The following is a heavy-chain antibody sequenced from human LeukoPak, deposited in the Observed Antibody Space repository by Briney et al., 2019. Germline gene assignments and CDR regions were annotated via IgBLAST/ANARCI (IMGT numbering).Heavy chain of an antibody. J-gene: IGHJ4*02. Sequence: GGSLRLSCAASGFTFSTYWINWVRQAPGKGLEWVAVINQDGNEKYYVDSVRGRFTISRDNAKNSLYPQMNSLRAEDTAVYYCARDFRNAGDYWGQGTLVTVSS. CDR1: GFTFSTYW. CDR2: INQDGNEK. V-gene: IGHV3-7*01. CDR3: ARDFRNAGDY.